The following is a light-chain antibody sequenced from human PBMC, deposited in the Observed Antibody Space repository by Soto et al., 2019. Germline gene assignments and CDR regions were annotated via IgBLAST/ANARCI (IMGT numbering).Light chain of an antibody. Sequence: EIVLTQSPGTLSLSPGERATLSCRASQSVSSSYLAWYQQKPGQAPRLLIYGASGRATAIPDRFSGSGSGTDFTLTISRLEPEDFAVYYCQQYGSSPLTFGGGTKVEIQ. CDR1: QSVSSSY. J-gene: IGKJ4*01. CDR2: GAS. V-gene: IGKV3-20*01. CDR3: QQYGSSPLT.